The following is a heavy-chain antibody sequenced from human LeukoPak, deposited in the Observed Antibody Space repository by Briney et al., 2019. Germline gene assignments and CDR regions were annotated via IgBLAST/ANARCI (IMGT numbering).Heavy chain of an antibody. CDR1: GYTFTGYY. D-gene: IGHD6-19*01. Sequence: GASVKVSCTASGYTFTGYYMHWVRQAPGQGLEWMGWINPNSGGTNYAQKFQGRVTMTRDTSISTAYMELRSLRSDDTAVYYCARENGVIAVAGAADFDYWGQGTLVTVSS. J-gene: IGHJ4*02. CDR3: ARENGVIAVAGAADFDY. V-gene: IGHV1-2*02. CDR2: INPNSGGT.